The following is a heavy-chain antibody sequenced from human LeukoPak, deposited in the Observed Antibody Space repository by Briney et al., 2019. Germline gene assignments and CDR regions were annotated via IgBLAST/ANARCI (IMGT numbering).Heavy chain of an antibody. Sequence: SETLSLTCTVAVGSISRYYWSSVRQPAGKGREWLSRIYSSGSTNYSPYLKSRVTMSVDTSKNQFSLNMSSVAAADTAFYYCARGRGESGTSYWTHFDYWGQGTLVTVSS. CDR1: VGSISRYY. J-gene: IGHJ4*02. D-gene: IGHD1-26*01. CDR2: IYSSGST. V-gene: IGHV4-4*07. CDR3: ARGRGESGTSYWTHFDY.